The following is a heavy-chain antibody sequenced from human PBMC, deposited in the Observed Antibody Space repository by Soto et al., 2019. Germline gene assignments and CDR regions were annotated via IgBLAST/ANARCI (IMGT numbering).Heavy chain of an antibody. CDR1: GYTFTSYD. CDR3: ARGGTRFLEWLLPYYYYYMDV. V-gene: IGHV1-8*01. D-gene: IGHD3-3*01. CDR2: MNPNSGNT. J-gene: IGHJ6*03. Sequence: QVQLVQSGAEVKKPGASVKVSCKASGYTFTSYDINWVRQATGQGLEWMGWMNPNSGNTGYAQKFQGRVTMTRNTAISTVYMELISLRSEDTAVYSCARGGTRFLEWLLPYYYYYMDVWGKGTTVTVSS.